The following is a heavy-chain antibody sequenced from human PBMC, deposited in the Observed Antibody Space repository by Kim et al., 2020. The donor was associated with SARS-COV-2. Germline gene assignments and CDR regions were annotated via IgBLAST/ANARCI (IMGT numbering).Heavy chain of an antibody. V-gene: IGHV3-30*02. CDR3: AKGSWGFLPQWELLY. J-gene: IGHJ4*02. Sequence: DSVNGRFTISRDNSKNTLYLKMNSLRAEDTAVYYCAKGSWGFLPQWELLYWGQGTLVTVSS. D-gene: IGHD1-26*01.